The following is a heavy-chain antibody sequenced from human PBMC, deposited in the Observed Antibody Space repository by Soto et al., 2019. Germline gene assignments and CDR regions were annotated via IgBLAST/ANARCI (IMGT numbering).Heavy chain of an antibody. V-gene: IGHV2-26*01. J-gene: IGHJ4*02. CDR1: GFSLSNARMG. D-gene: IGHD2-21*02. Sequence: SGPTLVNPTETLTLTCTVSGFSLSNARMGVSWIRQPPGKALEWLAHIFSNDEKSYSTSLKSRLTISKDTSKSQVVLTMTNMDPVDTATYYCARIGYGGNSWVEKFDYWGQGTLVTVSS. CDR2: IFSNDEK. CDR3: ARIGYGGNSWVEKFDY.